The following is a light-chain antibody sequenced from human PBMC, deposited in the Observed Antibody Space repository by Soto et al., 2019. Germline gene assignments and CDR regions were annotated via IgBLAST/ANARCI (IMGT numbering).Light chain of an antibody. CDR3: CSYAGSYTYV. CDR1: SSDVGGYNY. CDR2: DVS. V-gene: IGLV2-11*01. Sequence: QFALTQPRSVSGSPGQSVTISCTGTSSDVGGYNYVSWYQQHPGKAPKVMIYDVSERPSGVPDRFSGSKSGNTASLTISGLQAEDEADYYCCSYAGSYTYVFGTGTKLTVL. J-gene: IGLJ1*01.